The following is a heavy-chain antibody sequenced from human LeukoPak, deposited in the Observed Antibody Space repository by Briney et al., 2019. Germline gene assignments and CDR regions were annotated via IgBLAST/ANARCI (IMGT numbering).Heavy chain of an antibody. CDR1: GFTFSSYA. D-gene: IGHD2-2*01. CDR3: VSFYETY. CDR2: INSDGSWT. V-gene: IGHV3-74*01. Sequence: AGGSLRLSCAASGFTFSSYAMSWVRQAPGKGLVWVSHINSDGSWTSYADSVKGRFTISKDNAKNTVYLQMNNLGAEDTAVYYCVSFYETYWGRGTLVTVSS. J-gene: IGHJ4*02.